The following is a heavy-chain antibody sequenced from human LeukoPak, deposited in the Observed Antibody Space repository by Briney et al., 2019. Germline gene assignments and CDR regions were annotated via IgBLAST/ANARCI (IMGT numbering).Heavy chain of an antibody. D-gene: IGHD2-2*01. CDR3: ARVVPAAIREFHYGMDV. CDR1: GGTFSSYA. CDR2: IIPIFGTA. Sequence: SVKVSCKASGGTFSSYAISWVRQAPGQGLEWMGGIIPIFGTANYAQKFQGRVTITADEPTSTAYMELSSLRSEDTAVYYCARVVPAAIREFHYGMDVWGQGTTVTVSS. J-gene: IGHJ6*02. V-gene: IGHV1-69*13.